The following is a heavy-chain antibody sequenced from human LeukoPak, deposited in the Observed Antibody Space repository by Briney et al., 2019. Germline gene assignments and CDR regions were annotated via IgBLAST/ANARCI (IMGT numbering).Heavy chain of an antibody. Sequence: SEALSLTCIVSGGSISSLNLWSWLRQPPGKGLEWIGEMYLGGTTNFNPSLKSRVTILIDKSKNQLSLQLTSVTAADTAVYYCAGLEGRYSTDWFYFFDYWGQGALVTVSS. V-gene: IGHV4-4*02. CDR3: AGLEGRYSTDWFYFFDY. CDR1: GGSISSLNL. CDR2: MYLGGTT. D-gene: IGHD6-19*01. J-gene: IGHJ4*02.